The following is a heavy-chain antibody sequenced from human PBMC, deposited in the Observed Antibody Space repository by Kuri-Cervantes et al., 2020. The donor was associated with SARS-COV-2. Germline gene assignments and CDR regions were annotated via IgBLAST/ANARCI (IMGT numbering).Heavy chain of an antibody. CDR3: ARDFGTIQGRDY. Sequence: GESLKISCVASGFNFSSYEMNWVRQAPGKGLEWVSVIYSGGSTYYADSVKGRFTISRDNSKNTLYLQMNSLRAEDTAVYYCARDFGTIQGRDYWGQGTLVTVSS. CDR2: IYSGGST. V-gene: IGHV3-66*02. CDR1: GFNFSSYE. J-gene: IGHJ4*02. D-gene: IGHD1-1*01.